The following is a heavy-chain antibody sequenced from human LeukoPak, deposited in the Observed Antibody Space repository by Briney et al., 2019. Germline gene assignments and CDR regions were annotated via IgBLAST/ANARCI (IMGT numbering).Heavy chain of an antibody. V-gene: IGHV3-21*01. J-gene: IGHJ4*02. D-gene: IGHD3-22*01. CDR2: ISSSSSYI. Sequence: GGSLRLSCAASGFTFSSYSMNWVRQAPGKGLEWVSSISSSSSYIYYADSVKGRFTISSDNAKNSLYLQMNSLRAEDTAVYYCAREYYDSSGYYYPLFDYWGQGTLVTVSS. CDR1: GFTFSSYS. CDR3: AREYYDSSGYYYPLFDY.